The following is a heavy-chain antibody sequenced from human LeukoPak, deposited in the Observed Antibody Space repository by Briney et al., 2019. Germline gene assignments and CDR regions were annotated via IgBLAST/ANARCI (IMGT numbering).Heavy chain of an antibody. CDR2: ISGSGGST. J-gene: IGHJ3*02. V-gene: IGHV3-23*01. CDR1: GFTFSTYR. CDR3: AKDLLWFGELLPHAFDI. Sequence: GGSLRLSCAASGFTFSTYRMSWVRQAPGKGLEWVSIISGSGGSTYYADSVKGRFTISRDNSKNTLYLQMNSLRAEDTAVYYCAKDLLWFGELLPHAFDIWGQGTMVTVSS. D-gene: IGHD3-10*01.